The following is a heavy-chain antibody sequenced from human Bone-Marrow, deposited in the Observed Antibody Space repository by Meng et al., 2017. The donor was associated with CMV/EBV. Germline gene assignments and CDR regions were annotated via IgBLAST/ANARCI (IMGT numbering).Heavy chain of an antibody. CDR2: INPNSGGT. J-gene: IGHJ4*02. D-gene: IGHD3-16*02. CDR3: ARGGGWDPPGEYDSVWGSYRWVDY. CDR1: GYTFTGYY. Sequence: ASVKVSCKASGYTFTGYYMHWVRQAPGQGLEWMGWINPNSGGTNYAQKFRGRVTMTRDTSISTAYMELSRLRSDDTAVYYCARGGGWDPPGEYDSVWGSYRWVDYWGQGTLVTVSS. V-gene: IGHV1-2*02.